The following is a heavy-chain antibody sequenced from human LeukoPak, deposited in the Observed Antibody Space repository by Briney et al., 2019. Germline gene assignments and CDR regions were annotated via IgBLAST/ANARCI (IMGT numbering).Heavy chain of an antibody. CDR3: ARSLGYCSAGSCFPFDY. V-gene: IGHV3-7*05. CDR1: GFTFSSYW. CDR2: IKQDGSDK. D-gene: IGHD2-15*01. Sequence: GRSLRLSCAASGFTFSSYWMSWVRQAPGKGLEWVANIKQDGSDKYYVDSVKGRFTISRDNAKNSLYLQMNSLRAEDTAVYYCARSLGYCSAGSCFPFDYWGQGTLVTVSS. J-gene: IGHJ4*02.